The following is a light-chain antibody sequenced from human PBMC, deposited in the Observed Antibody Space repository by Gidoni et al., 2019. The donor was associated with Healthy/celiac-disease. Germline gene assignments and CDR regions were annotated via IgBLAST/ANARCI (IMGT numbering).Light chain of an antibody. V-gene: IGKV3-15*01. CDR2: GAS. CDR3: QQYNNWPPWT. J-gene: IGKJ1*01. Sequence: EIVMTQSPATLSVSPGERATLSCRASQSVSSNLAWYQQKPGQAPRLLIYGASTSAPGIPARFSGSGSGTEFTLTISSLQSEDSAVYYCQQYNNWPPWTFGQGTKVEIK. CDR1: QSVSSN.